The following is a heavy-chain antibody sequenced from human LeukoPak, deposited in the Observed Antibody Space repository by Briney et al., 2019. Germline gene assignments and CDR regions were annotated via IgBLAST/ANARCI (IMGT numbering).Heavy chain of an antibody. D-gene: IGHD3-3*01. CDR2: ISAYNGNT. Sequence: ASVKVSCKASGYTFTSYGISWVRQAPGQGLEWMGWISAYNGNTNYAQKLQGRVTMTEGTSTDTAYMELSSLRSEDTAVYYCATRVGVLRFLEWSRGAFDIWGQGTMVTVSS. CDR1: GYTFTSYG. CDR3: ATRVGVLRFLEWSRGAFDI. J-gene: IGHJ3*02. V-gene: IGHV1-18*01.